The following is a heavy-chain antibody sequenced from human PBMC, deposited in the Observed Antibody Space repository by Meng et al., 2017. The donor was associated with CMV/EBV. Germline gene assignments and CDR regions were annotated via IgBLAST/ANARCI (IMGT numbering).Heavy chain of an antibody. Sequence: SETLSLTCTVSGGSISSGDYYWSWIRQPPGKGLEWIGYSYYSGSTYYNPSLKSRVTISVDTSKNQFSLKLSSVTAADTAVYYCARGPMVRGVIGYYYYGMDVWGQGTTVTVSS. J-gene: IGHJ6*02. CDR3: ARGPMVRGVIGYYYYGMDV. CDR1: GGSISSGDYY. V-gene: IGHV4-30-4*08. D-gene: IGHD3-10*01. CDR2: SYYSGST.